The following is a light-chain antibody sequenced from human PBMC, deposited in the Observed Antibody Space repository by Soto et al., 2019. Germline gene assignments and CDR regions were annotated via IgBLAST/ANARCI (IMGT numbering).Light chain of an antibody. CDR2: GAS. V-gene: IGKV3-20*01. CDR1: QSVSSSY. CDR3: QQYGSSLTWT. J-gene: IGKJ1*01. Sequence: EIVWTQSPATLSLSPGERATLSCRASQSVSSSYLAWYQQKPGQAPRLLIYGASSRATGIPDRFSGSGSGTDFTLTISRLEPEDFAVYYCQQYGSSLTWTFGQGTKVDIK.